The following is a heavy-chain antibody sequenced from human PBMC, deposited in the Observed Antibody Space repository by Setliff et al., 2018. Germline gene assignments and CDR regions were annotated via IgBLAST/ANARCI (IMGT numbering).Heavy chain of an antibody. CDR3: ARMSGFQYIDV. D-gene: IGHD3-3*01. CDR2: IYTSWST. Sequence: SETLSLTCTVSGDSISSRRDYWGWFRQPAGKELEWIGQIYTSWSTNYNPSLKSRVTISLDTSKNQFSLSLTSVTAEDTAVYYCARMSGFQYIDVWDKGTTVTVSS. V-gene: IGHV4-61*09. CDR1: GDSISSRRDY. J-gene: IGHJ6*03.